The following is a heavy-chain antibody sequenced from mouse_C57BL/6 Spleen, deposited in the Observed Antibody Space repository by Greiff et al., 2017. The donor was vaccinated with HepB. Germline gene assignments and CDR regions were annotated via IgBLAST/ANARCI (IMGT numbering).Heavy chain of an antibody. CDR1: GYTFTDYN. CDR3: ARDYYGSSYRYFDV. CDR2: INPNNGGT. D-gene: IGHD1-1*01. Sequence: EVQLQQSGPELVKPGASVKIPCKASGYTFTDYNMDWVKQSHGKSLEWIGDINPNNGGTIYNQKFKGKATLTVDKSSSTAYMELRSLTSEDTAVYYCARDYYGSSYRYFDVWGTGTTVTVSS. J-gene: IGHJ1*03. V-gene: IGHV1-18*01.